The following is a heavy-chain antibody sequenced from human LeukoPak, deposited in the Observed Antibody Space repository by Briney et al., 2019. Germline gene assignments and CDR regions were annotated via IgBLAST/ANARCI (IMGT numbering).Heavy chain of an antibody. D-gene: IGHD6-13*01. V-gene: IGHV1-69*04. J-gene: IGHJ4*02. CDR2: IIPILGIA. CDR3: ATPWYSSSWYYFDY. Sequence: ASVTVSCKASVGTCTSYAISWVWQAPGQGLEWVGRIIPILGIANYAQKFQGRVTITADKSTSTAYMELSSMRSQDTAVYYCATPWYSSSWYYFDYWGQGTLVTVSS. CDR1: VGTCTSYA.